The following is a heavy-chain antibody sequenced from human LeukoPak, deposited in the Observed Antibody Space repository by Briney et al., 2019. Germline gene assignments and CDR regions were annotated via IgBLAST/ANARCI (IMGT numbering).Heavy chain of an antibody. CDR2: IWYDGSNK. Sequence: LSGRSLRLSCAASGFTFSSYGMHWVRQAPGKGLEWVAVIWYDGSNKYYADSVKGRFTISRDNSKNTLYLQMNSLRAEDTAVYYCARYSGRPFGMDVWGQGTTVTVSS. J-gene: IGHJ6*02. V-gene: IGHV3-33*03. CDR3: ARYSGRPFGMDV. D-gene: IGHD1-26*01. CDR1: GFTFSSYG.